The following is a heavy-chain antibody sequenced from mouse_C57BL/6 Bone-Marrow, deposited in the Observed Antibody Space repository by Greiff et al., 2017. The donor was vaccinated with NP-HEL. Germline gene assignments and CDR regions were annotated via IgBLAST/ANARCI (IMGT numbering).Heavy chain of an antibody. CDR2: ISSGGSYT. Sequence: EVQLVESGGDSVKPGGSLKLSCAASGFTFSSYGMSWVRQTPDKRLEWVATISSGGSYTYYPDSVKGRFTISRDNAKNTLYLQMSSLKSEDTAMYYCASPYDYDVAWFAYWGQGTLVTVSA. J-gene: IGHJ3*01. CDR1: GFTFSSYG. D-gene: IGHD2-4*01. CDR3: ASPYDYDVAWFAY. V-gene: IGHV5-6*01.